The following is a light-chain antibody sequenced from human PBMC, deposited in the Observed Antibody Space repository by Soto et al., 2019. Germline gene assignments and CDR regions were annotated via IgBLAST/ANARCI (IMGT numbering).Light chain of an antibody. CDR2: EGS. CDR3: CAYAGSSSQVG. V-gene: IGLV2-23*01. J-gene: IGLJ2*01. CDR1: SSDVGSYNL. Sequence: QSALTQPASVSGSPGQSITISCTGTSSDVGSYNLVSWYQQHPGKAPKLMIYEGSKRPSGVSNRFSGSKSGNTASLTIAGRQAEDEADYYCCAYAGSSSQVGVGGGTKLTVL.